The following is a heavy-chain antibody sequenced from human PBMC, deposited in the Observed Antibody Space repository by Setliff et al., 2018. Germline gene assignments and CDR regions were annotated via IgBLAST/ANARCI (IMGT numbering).Heavy chain of an antibody. J-gene: IGHJ4*02. D-gene: IGHD5-18*01. CDR3: ARAPSVELVTIRTNSWFTY. CDR2: ISVYNGDT. Sequence: RASVKVSCKAYAFAGVRQAPGQGLEWVGWISVYNGDTNYAQKFQGRVTLTTDTSKSTAYMELRSLTSDDSAFYYCARAPSVELVTIRTNSWFTYWGQGTLVTVSS. V-gene: IGHV1-18*01. CDR1: AFA.